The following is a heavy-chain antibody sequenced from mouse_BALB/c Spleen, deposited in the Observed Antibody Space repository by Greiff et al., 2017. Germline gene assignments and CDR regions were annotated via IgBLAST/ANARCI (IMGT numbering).Heavy chain of an antibody. CDR1: GFTFSSYA. D-gene: IGHD2-4*01. CDR3: ARGITTQAWFAY. J-gene: IGHJ3*01. Sequence: EVKVEESGGGLVKPGGSLKLSCAASGFTFSSYAMSWVRQSPEKRLEWVAEISSGGSYTYYPDTVTGRFTISRDNAKNTLYLEMSSLRSEDTAMYYCARGITTQAWFAYWGQGTLVTVSA. V-gene: IGHV5-9-4*01. CDR2: ISSGGSYT.